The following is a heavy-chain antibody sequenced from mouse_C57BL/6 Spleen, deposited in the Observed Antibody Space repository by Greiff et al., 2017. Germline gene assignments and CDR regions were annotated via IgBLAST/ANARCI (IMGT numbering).Heavy chain of an antibody. V-gene: IGHV1-81*01. CDR3: AALAGSWFAY. CDR1: GYTFTSYG. J-gene: IGHJ3*01. Sequence: VQLQESGAELARPGASVKLSCKASGYTFTSYGISWVNQRPGQGLEWIGEIYPRSGNTYYNEKFKGKATLTADKSSSTAYMELRSLTSEDSAVYFGAALAGSWFAYWGQGTLVTVSA. D-gene: IGHD4-1*01. CDR2: IYPRSGNT.